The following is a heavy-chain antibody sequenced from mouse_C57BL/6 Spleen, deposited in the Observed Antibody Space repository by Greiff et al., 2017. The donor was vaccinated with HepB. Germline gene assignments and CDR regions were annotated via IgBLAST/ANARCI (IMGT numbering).Heavy chain of an antibody. V-gene: IGHV7-3*01. CDR2: IRNKANGYTT. Sequence: EVKLMESGGGLVQPGGSLSLSCAASGFTFTDYYMSWVRQPPGKALEWLGFIRNKANGYTTEYSASVKGRFTISRDNSQSILYLQMNALRAEDSATYYCARSPSSRYFDVWGTGTTVTVSS. CDR3: ARSPSSRYFDV. D-gene: IGHD1-3*01. CDR1: GFTFTDYY. J-gene: IGHJ1*03.